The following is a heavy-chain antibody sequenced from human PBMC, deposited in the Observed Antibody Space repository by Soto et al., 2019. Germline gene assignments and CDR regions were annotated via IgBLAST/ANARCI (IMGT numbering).Heavy chain of an antibody. Sequence: ASVNVSCKASGYTSTNYYMYWVRQAPGQGLEWMGIINPSAGSSSYAQRFQGRVTMTWETSTTTVYMELSSLRSEDTAVYYCARVRGYTTTHYLEYWGEGTMVTVSS. D-gene: IGHD2-2*02. V-gene: IGHV1-46*01. CDR1: GYTSTNYY. J-gene: IGHJ4*02. CDR3: ARVRGYTTTHYLEY. CDR2: INPSAGSS.